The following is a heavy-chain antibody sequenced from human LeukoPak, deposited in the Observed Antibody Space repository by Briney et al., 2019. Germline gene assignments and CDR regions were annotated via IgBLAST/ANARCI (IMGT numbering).Heavy chain of an antibody. J-gene: IGHJ4*02. D-gene: IGHD3-22*01. Sequence: GGSLRLSCAASGFTFTSFWMSWVRQAPGKGLEWVANIKEDGSEKYYVDSVMGRFTISRDNAKNSQYLEMNSLRAEDTAVYYCARGRFNYDNTGYSFFYHWGQGTLVTVSS. CDR1: GFTFTSFW. V-gene: IGHV3-7*01. CDR2: IKEDGSEK. CDR3: ARGRFNYDNTGYSFFYH.